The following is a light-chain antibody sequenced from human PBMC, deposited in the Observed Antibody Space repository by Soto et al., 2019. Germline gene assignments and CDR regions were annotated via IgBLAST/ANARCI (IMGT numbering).Light chain of an antibody. J-gene: IGKJ1*01. CDR3: HQYGSSPRT. Sequence: EIVLTQSPGTLSLSPGERATLSCRASQSVSSNYLAWYQQKSGQAPRLLIYGASSRANGIPDRFSGSGSGTDFTLTISRLEPEDFAVYYCHQYGSSPRTFGQGTKVDIK. V-gene: IGKV3-20*01. CDR2: GAS. CDR1: QSVSSNY.